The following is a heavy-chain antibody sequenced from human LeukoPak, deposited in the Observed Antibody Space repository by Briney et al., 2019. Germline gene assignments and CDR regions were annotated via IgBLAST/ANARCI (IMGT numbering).Heavy chain of an antibody. J-gene: IGHJ4*02. D-gene: IGHD4-17*01. V-gene: IGHV3-11*01. Sequence: GGSLRLSCTVSGFTLTDHYMSWYRQSPERGLEWISWITSSGTTTDYADSVKGRLTISRDNRKNSVYLQMSSLRADDTAVYYCARDPDYGDPYWGQGTLVTVSS. CDR2: ITSSGTTT. CDR3: ARDPDYGDPY. CDR1: GFTLTDHY.